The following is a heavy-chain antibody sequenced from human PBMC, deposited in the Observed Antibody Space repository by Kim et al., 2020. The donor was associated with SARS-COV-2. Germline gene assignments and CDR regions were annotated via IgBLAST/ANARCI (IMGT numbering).Heavy chain of an antibody. V-gene: IGHV3-74*01. J-gene: IGHJ4*02. Sequence: GGSLRLSCAASGFTFSSSWMHWVRQAPGKGLVWVSRIDIDGSGTSYADSVKGRFTISRDNAKNTLYLQMNTLRAEDTAVYYCAREGRRAAYYFDYWGQGTLVAVSS. CDR3: AREGRRAAYYFDY. CDR2: IDIDGSGT. CDR1: GFTFSSSW. D-gene: IGHD3-10*01.